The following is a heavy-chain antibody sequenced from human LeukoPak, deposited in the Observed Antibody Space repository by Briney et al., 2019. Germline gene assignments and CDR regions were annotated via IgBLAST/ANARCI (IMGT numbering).Heavy chain of an antibody. CDR1: GGSISSYY. V-gene: IGHV4-4*07. J-gene: IGHJ6*02. Sequence: PSETLSLTCTVSGGSISSYYWNWIRQSAGRGLEWTGRFYTGGSTNYNPSLKSRVTMSVDTSKNQFSLKLTSVTAADTAVYYSATQGVPATRKWYYYAMDVWGQGTTVTVSS. D-gene: IGHD2-15*01. CDR2: FYTGGST. CDR3: ATQGVPATRKWYYYAMDV.